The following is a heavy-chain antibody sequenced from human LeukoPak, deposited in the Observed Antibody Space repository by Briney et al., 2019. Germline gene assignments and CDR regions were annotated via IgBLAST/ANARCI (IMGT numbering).Heavy chain of an antibody. CDR3: ARVSYDNSGYYYQAEYFQH. CDR1: GGSISSSSYY. D-gene: IGHD3-22*01. CDR2: IYYSGST. V-gene: IGHV4-39*01. Sequence: SETLSLTCTVSGGSISSSSYYWGWIRQPPGKGLEWIGSIYYSGSTYYNPSLKSRVTISVDTSKNQFSLKLSSVTAADTAVYYCARVSYDNSGYYYQAEYFQHWGQGTLVTVSS. J-gene: IGHJ1*01.